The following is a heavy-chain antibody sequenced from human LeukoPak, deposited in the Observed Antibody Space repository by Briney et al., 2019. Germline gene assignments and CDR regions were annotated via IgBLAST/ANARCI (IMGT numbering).Heavy chain of an antibody. V-gene: IGHV4-31*03. CDR2: IYHSGST. CDR3: ARGGAARLHFQN. J-gene: IGHJ1*01. Sequence: SQTLSLTCTVSGGSISSGGYYWSWIRQHPGKGLEWIGYIYHSGSTNYNPSLQSRVTISVDTSKNQFSLNLNSVTAADTAVYYCARGGAARLHFQNWGQGTLVTVSS. D-gene: IGHD6-6*01. CDR1: GGSISSGGYY.